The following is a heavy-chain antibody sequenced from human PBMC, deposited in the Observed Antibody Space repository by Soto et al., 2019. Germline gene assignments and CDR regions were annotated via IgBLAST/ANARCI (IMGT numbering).Heavy chain of an antibody. CDR3: ARDLVRYCSGGSCYSGYYYYGMDV. V-gene: IGHV1-2*04. J-gene: IGHJ6*02. CDR2: INPNSGGT. Sequence: ASVKVSCKASGYTFTGYYMHWVRQAPGQGLEWMGWINPNSGGTNYAQKFQGWVTMTRDTSISTAYMELSRLRSDDTAVYYCARDLVRYCSGGSCYSGYYYYGMDVWGQGTTVTVSS. CDR1: GYTFTGYY. D-gene: IGHD2-15*01.